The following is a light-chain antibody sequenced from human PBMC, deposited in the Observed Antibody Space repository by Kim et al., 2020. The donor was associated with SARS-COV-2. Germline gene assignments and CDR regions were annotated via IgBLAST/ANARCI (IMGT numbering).Light chain of an antibody. CDR3: QYYGTYPYI. Sequence: SASVGDSVTLPCRASQDIGDLLAWFQQRPGKAPKSLIYAASTLQGGVPSKFSGSGSGTDFTLTISSLQPEDFATYYCQYYGTYPYIFGQGTKLEIK. CDR2: AAS. V-gene: IGKV1-16*02. J-gene: IGKJ2*01. CDR1: QDIGDL.